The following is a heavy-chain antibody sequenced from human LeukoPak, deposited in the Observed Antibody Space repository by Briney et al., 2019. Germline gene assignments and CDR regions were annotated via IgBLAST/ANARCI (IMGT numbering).Heavy chain of an antibody. Sequence: GETLRLSCAASGFIFSNYVMNWVRQAPGKGLEWVSRISCDGTSTHYADSVKGRFTILRHNSKNTLYLQMNSLRGEDTAIYYCAKLDYGDYAPFDYWGQGTLVTVSS. CDR3: AKLDYGDYAPFDY. J-gene: IGHJ4*02. V-gene: IGHV3-23*01. CDR2: ISCDGTST. D-gene: IGHD4-17*01. CDR1: GFIFSNYV.